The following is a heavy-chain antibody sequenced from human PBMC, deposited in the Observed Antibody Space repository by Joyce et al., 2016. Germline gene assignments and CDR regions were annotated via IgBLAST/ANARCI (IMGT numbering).Heavy chain of an antibody. CDR1: GFNFRKYY. Sequence: LVQPGGSLRLSCVSSGFNFRKYYMGWIRQAPGKGPEWVANIKADGSEKSYVGSVEGRFTISRDNANNSLYLQINGLRAEDTAVYYCAREYFWRYDYWGQGTLVTVSS. CDR2: IKADGSEK. D-gene: IGHD3-3*01. CDR3: AREYFWRYDY. J-gene: IGHJ4*02. V-gene: IGHV3-7*01.